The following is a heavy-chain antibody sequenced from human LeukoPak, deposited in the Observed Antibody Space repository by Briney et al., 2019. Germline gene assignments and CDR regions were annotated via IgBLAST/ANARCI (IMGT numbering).Heavy chain of an antibody. V-gene: IGHV3-74*01. CDR2: INSDGSST. J-gene: IGHJ4*02. CDR3: ARRRDPGYSYGYEHDY. CDR1: GFTFSSYW. D-gene: IGHD5-18*01. Sequence: GGSLRLSCAASGFTFSSYWMHWVRQAPGKGLVWVSRINSDGSSTSYADSVKGRFAISRDNAKNTLYLQMNSLRAEDTAVYYCARRRDPGYSYGYEHDYWGQGTLVTVSS.